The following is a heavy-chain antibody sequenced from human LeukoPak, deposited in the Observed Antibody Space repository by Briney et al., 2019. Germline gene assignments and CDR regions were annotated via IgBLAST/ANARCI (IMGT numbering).Heavy chain of an antibody. CDR2: ISGSGGRT. D-gene: IGHD3-10*01. CDR1: GFTFSSFG. CDR3: AKAGRGGAITMVRGVKGDYYYMDV. Sequence: GGSLRLSCAASGFTFSSFGMSWVRRAPGKGLEWVSAISGSGGRTYYTDSVKGRFTISRGNSKNTLYLQMNSLRAEDTAVYYCAKAGRGGAITMVRGVKGDYYYMDVWGKGTTVSISS. V-gene: IGHV3-23*01. J-gene: IGHJ6*03.